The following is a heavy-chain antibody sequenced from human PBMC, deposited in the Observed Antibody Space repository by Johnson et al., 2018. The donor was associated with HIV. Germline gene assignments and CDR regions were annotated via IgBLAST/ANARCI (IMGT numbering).Heavy chain of an antibody. J-gene: IGHJ3*02. CDR1: GFNFTYYW. CDR2: ISYDGSNK. V-gene: IGHV3-30*18. CDR3: AKANVSGSYWAFDI. Sequence: QVQLVESGGNLVQPGGALRLSCAASGFNFTYYWMSWVRQAPGKGLEWVAVISYDGSNKYYADSVKGRFTISRDNSKNTLYLQMNSLRAEDTAVYYCAKANVSGSYWAFDIWGQGTMVTVSS. D-gene: IGHD3-10*01.